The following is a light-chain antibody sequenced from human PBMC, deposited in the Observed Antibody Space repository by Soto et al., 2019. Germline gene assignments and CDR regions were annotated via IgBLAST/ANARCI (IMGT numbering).Light chain of an antibody. V-gene: IGLV2-23*01. J-gene: IGLJ1*01. Sequence: QSALTQPASVSGSPGQSIPISCTGTSRDVGIYNLVSWYQLYPGKVPKLIIYEDTKRPSGISSRFSGSESGITAFLTISGLQAEDEADYYCCSYAGSSTYVFGTGTKVTVL. CDR3: CSYAGSSTYV. CDR2: EDT. CDR1: SRDVGIYNL.